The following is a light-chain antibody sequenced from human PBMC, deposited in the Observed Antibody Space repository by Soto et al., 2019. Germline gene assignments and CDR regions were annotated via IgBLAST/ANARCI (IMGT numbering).Light chain of an antibody. V-gene: IGKV3-20*01. J-gene: IGKJ4*01. CDR1: QSVSSSY. CDR3: QQYGISPLT. Sequence: EIVLTQSPGTLSLSPGERATLSCRASQSVSSSYLAWYQQKPGQAPRLLIFDASNRATGIPARFSGSGSGTDFTLTISSLEPEDFAVYYCQQYGISPLTFGGGTKVDIK. CDR2: DAS.